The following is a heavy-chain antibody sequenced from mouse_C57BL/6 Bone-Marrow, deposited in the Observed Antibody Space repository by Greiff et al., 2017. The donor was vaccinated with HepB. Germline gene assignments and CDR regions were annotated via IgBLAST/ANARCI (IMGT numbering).Heavy chain of an antibody. CDR1: GYTFTSYW. J-gene: IGHJ3*01. D-gene: IGHD1-1*01. V-gene: IGHV1-69*01. CDR3: AREVLRSSAWFAY. CDR2: IDPSDSYT. Sequence: VQLQQPGAELVMPGASVKLSCKASGYTFTSYWMHWVKQRPGQGLEWIGEIDPSDSYTNYNQKFKGKSTLTVDKSSSTAYMQLSSLTSEDSAVYYCAREVLRSSAWFAYWGQGTLVTVSA.